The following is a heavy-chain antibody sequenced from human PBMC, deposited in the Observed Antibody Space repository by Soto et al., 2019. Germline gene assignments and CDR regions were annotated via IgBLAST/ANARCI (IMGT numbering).Heavy chain of an antibody. D-gene: IGHD3-22*01. V-gene: IGHV4-30-4*01. CDR3: ARDPIFYYASSGYGGSYFDY. J-gene: IGHJ4*02. Sequence: PSESLSLTCAVSGASITSDDYYWSWILQPPGKGLEWIGYIYHSGSTYYNPSLKSRVSISIDTSQNQFSLKLTSLTAADTAVYYCARDPIFYYASSGYGGSYFDYWGQGSRVTVSS. CDR2: IYHSGST. CDR1: GASITSDDYY.